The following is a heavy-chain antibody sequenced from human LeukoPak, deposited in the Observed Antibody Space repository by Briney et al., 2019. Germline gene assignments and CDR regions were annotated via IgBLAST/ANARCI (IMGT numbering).Heavy chain of an antibody. Sequence: GASVKVSCKASGYTFTGYYMHWVRQAPGQGLEWMGWINPNSGGTNYAQKFQGRVTMTRDTSISPAYMELSRLRSDDTAVYYCARAVGSGSYQANFDYWGQGTLVTVSS. CDR2: INPNSGGT. J-gene: IGHJ4*02. CDR1: GYTFTGYY. CDR3: ARAVGSGSYQANFDY. V-gene: IGHV1-2*02. D-gene: IGHD1-26*01.